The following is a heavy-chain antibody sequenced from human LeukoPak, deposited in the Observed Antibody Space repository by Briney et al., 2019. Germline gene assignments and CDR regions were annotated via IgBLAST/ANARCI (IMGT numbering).Heavy chain of an antibody. Sequence: PSETLSLTCAVYGGSFSGYYWSWIRQPPGKGLEWIGEINHSGSTNYNPSLKSRVTMSVDTSKNQFSLKLSSVTAADTAVYYCARAHDFWSGYYDYWGQGTLVTVSS. CDR2: INHSGST. J-gene: IGHJ4*02. CDR3: ARAHDFWSGYYDY. CDR1: GGSFSGYY. V-gene: IGHV4-34*01. D-gene: IGHD3-3*01.